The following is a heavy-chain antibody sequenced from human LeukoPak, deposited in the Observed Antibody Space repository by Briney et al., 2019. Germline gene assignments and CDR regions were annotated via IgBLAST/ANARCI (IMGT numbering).Heavy chain of an antibody. D-gene: IGHD6-6*01. J-gene: IGHJ4*02. CDR2: IIPIFGTA. Sequence: SVKVSCKASGGTFSSYAISWVRQAPGQGLEWMGGIIPIFGTANYAQKFQGRVTITADESTSTAYMELSSLRSEDTAVYYCASSTSSYPYYFDYWGQGTLVTVSS. V-gene: IGHV1-69*13. CDR3: ASSTSSYPYYFDY. CDR1: GGTFSSYA.